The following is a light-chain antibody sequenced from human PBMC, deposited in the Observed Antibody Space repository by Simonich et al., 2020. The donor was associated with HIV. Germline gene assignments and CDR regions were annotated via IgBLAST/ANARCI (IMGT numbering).Light chain of an antibody. CDR3: QSYDNSLSAWV. V-gene: IGLV1-40*01. CDR1: SPNIGENYD. J-gene: IGLJ3*02. Sequence: QSVLTQPPSVSGAPGQRVTISCTGSSPNIGENYDVPWYPQFPETAPNVLIFGNSNRPSGVPDRFSGSKSDTSASLAITGLQAEDEADYYCQSYDNSLSAWVFGGGTKLTVL. CDR2: GNS.